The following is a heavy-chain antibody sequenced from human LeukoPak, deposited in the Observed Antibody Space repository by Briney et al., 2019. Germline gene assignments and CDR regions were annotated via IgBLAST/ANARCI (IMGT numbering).Heavy chain of an antibody. CDR1: GGSSSGYY. J-gene: IGHJ3*02. CDR2: INHSGST. D-gene: IGHD6-13*01. Sequence: SETLSLTCAVYGGSSSGYYWSWIRQPPGKGLEWIGEINHSGSTNYNPSLKSRVTISVDTSKNQFSLKPSSVTAADTAVYYCARGIHIADAGNEDFDIWGQGTMVTVSS. V-gene: IGHV4-34*01. CDR3: ARGIHIADAGNEDFDI.